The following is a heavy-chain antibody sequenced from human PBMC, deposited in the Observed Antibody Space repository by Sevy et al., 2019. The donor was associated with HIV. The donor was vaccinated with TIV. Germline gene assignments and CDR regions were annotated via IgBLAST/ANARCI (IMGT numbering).Heavy chain of an antibody. CDR1: GYTFNAYF. J-gene: IGHJ4*02. Sequence: ASVKVSCKASGYTFNAYFMHWVRQAPGQGLEWMGRINPNSGDTTYAQKFQGRVTMSRDTSISTAYMELQRLTSDDTAVYYCARAYYYDSSAYRFDDWGQGTLVTVSS. V-gene: IGHV1-2*06. CDR3: ARAYYYDSSAYRFDD. D-gene: IGHD3-22*01. CDR2: INPNSGDT.